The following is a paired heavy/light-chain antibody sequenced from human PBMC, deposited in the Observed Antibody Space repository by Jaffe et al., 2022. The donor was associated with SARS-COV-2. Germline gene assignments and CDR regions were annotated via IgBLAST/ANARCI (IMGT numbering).Heavy chain of an antibody. CDR3: ARAVWITFIPQRGYYFDY. D-gene: IGHD3-10*01. Sequence: QVQLQESGPGLVKPSETLSLTCPVSGGSISPHYWSWIRQPPGKGLEWIGYVYYTGSTNYNPSLKSRVTISVDTSKNQFSLNLSSVTAADTAVYYCARAVWITFIPQRGYYFDYWGRGTLVTVSS. J-gene: IGHJ4*02. CDR2: VYYTGST. CDR1: GGSISPHY. V-gene: IGHV4-59*11.
Light chain of an antibody. CDR2: EVS. CDR3: CSYASIITFDI. Sequence: QSALTQPASVSGSPGQSITISCTGTSSDVGSYNLVSWYQQHPGKAPKLMIYEVSKRPSGVSNRFSGSKSGNTASLTISGLQAEDEADYYCCSYASIITFDIFGGGTKLTVL. CDR1: SSDVGSYNL. J-gene: IGLJ2*01. V-gene: IGLV2-23*02.